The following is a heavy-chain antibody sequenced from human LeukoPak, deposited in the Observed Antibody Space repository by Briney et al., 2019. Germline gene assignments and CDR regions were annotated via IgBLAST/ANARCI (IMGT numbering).Heavy chain of an antibody. D-gene: IGHD3-22*01. J-gene: IGHJ4*02. CDR1: GFTFSSYS. CDR2: ITRSSHYI. Sequence: GGSLRLSCAASGFTFSSYSMTWVRQAPGKGLEWVSSITRSSHYIYYADSVKGRFTISRDNAKNSLYLQMSSLRAEDTAVYYCARGRYDSSGYYSIFDYWGQGTLVTVSS. V-gene: IGHV3-21*01. CDR3: ARGRYDSSGYYSIFDY.